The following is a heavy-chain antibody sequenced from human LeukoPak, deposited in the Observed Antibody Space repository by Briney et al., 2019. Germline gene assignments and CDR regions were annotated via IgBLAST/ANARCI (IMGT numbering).Heavy chain of an antibody. V-gene: IGHV4-59*01. CDR3: ARKGDRGSAGFFDY. D-gene: IGHD1-26*01. CDR1: GRSISSYY. J-gene: IGHJ4*02. CDR2: IYHSGST. Sequence: PSETLSLTCTVSGRSISSYYWSWIRQSPGEGLEWIGHIYHSGSTNYNPSLKSRVTMSVDRSKNQFSLKLSSVTAADTALYYCARKGDRGSAGFFDYWGQGTLVTVSS.